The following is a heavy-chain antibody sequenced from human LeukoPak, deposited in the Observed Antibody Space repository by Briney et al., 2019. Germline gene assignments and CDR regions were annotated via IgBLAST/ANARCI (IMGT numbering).Heavy chain of an antibody. Sequence: SETLSLTCTVSGGSISSYYWSWIRQPPGKGLEWIGYIYCSGSTNYNPSLKSRVTISVDTSKNQFSLKLSSVTAADTAVYYCARASIAAGHYYFDYWGQGTLVTVSS. CDR1: GGSISSYY. D-gene: IGHD6-13*01. J-gene: IGHJ4*02. CDR3: ARASIAAGHYYFDY. V-gene: IGHV4-59*01. CDR2: IYCSGST.